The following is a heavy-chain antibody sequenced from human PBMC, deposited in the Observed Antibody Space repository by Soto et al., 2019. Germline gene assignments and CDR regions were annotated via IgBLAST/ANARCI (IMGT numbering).Heavy chain of an antibody. CDR1: GFTFSSYS. CDR2: ISSSSSYI. CDR3: ARDVGYSRGWYYFDY. D-gene: IGHD6-19*01. V-gene: IGHV3-21*01. J-gene: IGHJ4*02. Sequence: EVQLVESGGGLVKPGGSLRLSCAASGFTFSSYSMNWVRQAPGKGLEWVSSISSSSSYIYYADSVKGRFTSPRDYAKNSLYLQMNSRRAEDTVVYYRARDVGYSRGWYYFDYWGQGTLVTVSS.